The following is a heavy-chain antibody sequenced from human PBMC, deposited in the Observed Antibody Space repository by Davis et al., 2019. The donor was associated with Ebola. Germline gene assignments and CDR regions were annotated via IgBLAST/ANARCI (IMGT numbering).Heavy chain of an antibody. V-gene: IGHV3-33*01. CDR2: IWYDGSNK. J-gene: IGHJ4*02. D-gene: IGHD4-23*01. CDR3: ARDPSATVVTHTYDY. Sequence: GESLKISCAASGFTFSSYVMHWVRQAPGKGLEWVAVIWYDGSNKYYAASVKGRFTISRDNSKKTLYLQMNSLTAEDTAVYYCARDPSATVVTHTYDYWGQGTLVTVSS. CDR1: GFTFSSYV.